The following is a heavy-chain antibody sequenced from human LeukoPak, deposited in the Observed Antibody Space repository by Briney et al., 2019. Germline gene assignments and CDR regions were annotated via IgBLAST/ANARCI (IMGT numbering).Heavy chain of an antibody. CDR2: INHSGST. CDR1: GGSFSGYY. D-gene: IGHD3-10*01. J-gene: IGHJ3*02. V-gene: IGHV4-34*01. Sequence: KPSETLSLTCAVYGGSFSGYYWSWIRQPPGKGLEWIGEINHSGSTNYNPSLKSRVTISVDKSKNQFSLKLSSVTAADTAVYYCARGGRGYADAFDIWGQGTMVTVSS. CDR3: ARGGRGYADAFDI.